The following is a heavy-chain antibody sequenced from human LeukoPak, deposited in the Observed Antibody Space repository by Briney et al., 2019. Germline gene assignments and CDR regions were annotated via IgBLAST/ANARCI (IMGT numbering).Heavy chain of an antibody. CDR2: IYHSGST. CDR1: GGSISSGGYS. Sequence: SQTLSLTCAVSGGSISSGGYSWSWIRQPPGKGLEWIGYIYHSGSTYYNPSLKSRVTISVDRSKNQFSLKLSSVTAADTAVYYCARSGYSSNWGQGTLVTVSS. J-gene: IGHJ4*02. CDR3: ARSGYSSN. D-gene: IGHD6-13*01. V-gene: IGHV4-30-2*01.